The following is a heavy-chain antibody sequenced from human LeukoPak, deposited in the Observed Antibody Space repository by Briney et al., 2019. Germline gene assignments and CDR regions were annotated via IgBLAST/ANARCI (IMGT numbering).Heavy chain of an antibody. V-gene: IGHV1-18*01. Sequence: ASVKVSCKASGYTFTIYGISWVRQAPGQGLEGMAWISAYNGNTNYAQKLQGRVTMTTDTSTSTAYMELRSLRSDDTAVYYCARDHPPRYSSSGAFDIWGQGTMVTVSS. CDR1: GYTFTIYG. J-gene: IGHJ3*02. CDR2: ISAYNGNT. D-gene: IGHD6-6*01. CDR3: ARDHPPRYSSSGAFDI.